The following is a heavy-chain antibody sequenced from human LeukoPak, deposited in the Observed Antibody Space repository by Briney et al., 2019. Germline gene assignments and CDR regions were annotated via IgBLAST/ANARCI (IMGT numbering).Heavy chain of an antibody. J-gene: IGHJ3*02. CDR1: GFTFSNYA. V-gene: IGHV3-30-3*01. Sequence: EGSLRLSCAASGFTFSNYAMHWVRQAPGKGLEWVAVIPYDGSNKYYADSVKGRFTISRDNSKNTLYLQMNSLRAEDTAVYYCARDLYDSSESAFDIWGQGTMVTVSS. CDR3: ARDLYDSSESAFDI. D-gene: IGHD3-22*01. CDR2: IPYDGSNK.